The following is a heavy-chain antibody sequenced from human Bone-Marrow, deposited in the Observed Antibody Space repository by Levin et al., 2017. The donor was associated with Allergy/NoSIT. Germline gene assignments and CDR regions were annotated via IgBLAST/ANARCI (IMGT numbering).Heavy chain of an antibody. D-gene: IGHD3-16*01. Sequence: SETLSLTCSVSGGYISSYYWSWIRQPPGKGLEWIAYIYHSGSTNYNPSLKSRVTISVDRYKKQFSLKLNSVTAADTAVYYCAGGVGTTHFQHWGQGTLVTVSS. CDR2: IYHSGST. V-gene: IGHV4-59*01. CDR1: GGYISSYY. J-gene: IGHJ1*01. CDR3: AGGVGTTHFQH.